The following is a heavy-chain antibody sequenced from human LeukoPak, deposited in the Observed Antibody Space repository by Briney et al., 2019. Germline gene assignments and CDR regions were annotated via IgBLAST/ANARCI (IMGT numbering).Heavy chain of an antibody. J-gene: IGHJ4*02. CDR1: GFTFSSYE. CDR2: ISSSGSTI. V-gene: IGHV3-48*03. CDR3: ARGGEVVVAPAFPFDY. Sequence: PGGSLRLSCAASGFTFSSYEMNWVRQAPGKGLEWVSYISSSGSTIYYADSVKGRFTISRDNAKNSLYLQMNSLRAEDTAVYYCARGGEVVVAPAFPFDYWGQGTLVTVSS. D-gene: IGHD3-22*01.